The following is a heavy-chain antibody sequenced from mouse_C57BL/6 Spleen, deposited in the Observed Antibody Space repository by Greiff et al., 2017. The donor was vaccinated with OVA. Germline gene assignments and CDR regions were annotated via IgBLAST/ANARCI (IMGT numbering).Heavy chain of an antibody. D-gene: IGHD2-1*01. Sequence: EVHLVESGPELVKPGASVKIPCKASGYTFTDYNMDWVKQSHGKSLEWIGDINPNNGGTIYNQKFKGKATLTVDKSSSTAYMELRSLTSEDTAVYYCARDRSYGNYVDWYFDVWGTGTTVTVSS. CDR1: GYTFTDYN. CDR2: INPNNGGT. J-gene: IGHJ1*03. V-gene: IGHV1-18*01. CDR3: ARDRSYGNYVDWYFDV.